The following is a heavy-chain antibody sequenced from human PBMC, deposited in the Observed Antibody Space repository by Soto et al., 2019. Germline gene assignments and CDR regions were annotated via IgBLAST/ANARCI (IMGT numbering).Heavy chain of an antibody. Sequence: PGGSRRLSCAASGFTFSSDGMHWVRQAPGKGLEWVAVISYDGSNKYYAGSVKGRFTISRDNSKNTLYLQMNSLRAEDTAVYYCAKGQGGQWLDLRGYYYGMEVWGQGTTVIVSS. CDR2: ISYDGSNK. V-gene: IGHV3-30*18. CDR3: AKGQGGQWLDLRGYYYGMEV. D-gene: IGHD6-19*01. CDR1: GFTFSSDG. J-gene: IGHJ6*02.